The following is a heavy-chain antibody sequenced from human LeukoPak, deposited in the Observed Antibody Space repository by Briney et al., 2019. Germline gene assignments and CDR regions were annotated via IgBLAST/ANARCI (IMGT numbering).Heavy chain of an antibody. CDR3: AAGKEYYGSGSPRFFDY. CDR2: FDPEDGET. Sequence: ASVKVSCKVSGYTLTKLSMHWVRQAPGKGLEWMVGFDPEDGETIYAQRFQGRVTLTEDTSTDTAYMELTSLRSDDTAVYYCAAGKEYYGSGSPRFFDYWGQGTLVTVSS. CDR1: GYTLTKLS. V-gene: IGHV1-24*01. J-gene: IGHJ4*02. D-gene: IGHD3-10*01.